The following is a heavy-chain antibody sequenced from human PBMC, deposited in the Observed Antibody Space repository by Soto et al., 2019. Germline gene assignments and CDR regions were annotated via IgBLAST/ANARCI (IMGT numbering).Heavy chain of an antibody. CDR2: INPNSGGT. Sequence: ASVKVSCKASGYTFTGYYMHWVRQAPGQGLEWMGWINPNSGGTNYAQKFQGWVTMTRDTSISTAYMELSRLRSDGTAVYYCAREGSGSYYYFDYWGQGTLVTVSS. J-gene: IGHJ4*02. CDR3: AREGSGSYYYFDY. D-gene: IGHD3-10*01. V-gene: IGHV1-2*04. CDR1: GYTFTGYY.